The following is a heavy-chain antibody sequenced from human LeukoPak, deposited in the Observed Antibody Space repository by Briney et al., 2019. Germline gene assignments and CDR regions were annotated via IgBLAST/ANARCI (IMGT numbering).Heavy chain of an antibody. CDR2: IYYSGST. CDR1: GGSISSYY. Sequence: SSETLSLTCTVSGGSISSYYWSWIRQPPGKGLEWIGYIYYSGSTYYNPSLKSRVTISVHTSKNQFSLKLTSVTAADTAVYYCVRDTPGGSYGDYDYWGQGTLVTVSS. CDR3: VRDTPGGSYGDYDY. D-gene: IGHD4-17*01. J-gene: IGHJ4*02. V-gene: IGHV4-59*12.